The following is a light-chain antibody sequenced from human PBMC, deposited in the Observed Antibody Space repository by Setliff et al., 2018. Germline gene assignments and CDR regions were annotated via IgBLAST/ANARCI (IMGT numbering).Light chain of an antibody. CDR1: SSDVGGYNY. CDR2: DVS. V-gene: IGLV2-11*01. J-gene: IGLJ1*01. Sequence: QSALTQPRSVSGSPGQSVTISCTGTSSDVGGYNYVSWYQQYPGKAPKLMIYDVSKRPSGVPDRFSGSKSGNTASLTISGLQAEDEAAYYCCAYTGSSTYVFGTGTKVTVL. CDR3: CAYTGSSTYV.